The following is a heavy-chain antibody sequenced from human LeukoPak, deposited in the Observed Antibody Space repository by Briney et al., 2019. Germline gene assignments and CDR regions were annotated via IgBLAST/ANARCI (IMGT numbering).Heavy chain of an antibody. CDR3: ARVPIQLWSTGWFDP. Sequence: PSETLSLTCTVSGGSISSSSYYWGWIRQPPGKGLEWIGSIYYSGSTYYNPSLKSRVTISVDTSKNQFSLKLSSVTAADTAVYYCARVPIQLWSTGWFDPWGQGTLVTVSS. J-gene: IGHJ5*02. D-gene: IGHD5-18*01. V-gene: IGHV4-39*07. CDR2: IYYSGST. CDR1: GGSISSSSYY.